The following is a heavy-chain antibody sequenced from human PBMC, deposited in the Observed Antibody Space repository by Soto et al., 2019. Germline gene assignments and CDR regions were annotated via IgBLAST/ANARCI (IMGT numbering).Heavy chain of an antibody. D-gene: IGHD2-2*01. Sequence: QVQLLQSGAEVKKPGSSVKVSCKASGGTFSSYAISWVRQAPGQGLEWMGGIIAIFGTANYAQKFQGRVTITADESTNTAYMELSRLRSEDTALYYCARHVPAAGYYYGMDVWGQGTTVAVSS. V-gene: IGHV1-69*12. CDR1: GGTFSSYA. CDR2: IIAIFGTA. J-gene: IGHJ6*01. CDR3: ARHVPAAGYYYGMDV.